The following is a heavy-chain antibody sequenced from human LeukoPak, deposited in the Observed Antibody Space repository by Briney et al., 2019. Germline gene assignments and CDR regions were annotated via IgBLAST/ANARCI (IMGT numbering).Heavy chain of an antibody. CDR1: GGTFSSYA. CDR2: IIPIFGTA. J-gene: IGHJ5*02. Sequence: ASVKVSCKPSGGTFSSYAISGVRQAPGQGRECMGGIIPIFGTANYAQKFQGRVTITADESTSTAYMEQSSMRSEDTAVYYCARGLGSSFDWFDPWGQGTLVTVSS. V-gene: IGHV1-69*13. D-gene: IGHD6-13*01. CDR3: ARGLGSSFDWFDP.